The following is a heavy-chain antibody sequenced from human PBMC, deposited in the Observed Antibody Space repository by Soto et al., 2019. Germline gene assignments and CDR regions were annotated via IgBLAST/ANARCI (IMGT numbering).Heavy chain of an antibody. CDR3: ARALGLRLSEFALAF. J-gene: IGHJ4*02. CDR1: GYRFSDYG. V-gene: IGHV1-18*01. D-gene: IGHD2-21*02. Sequence: QVHLVQSGGEVKKPGASVRVSCKTSGYRFSDYGISWVRQAPGQGLEWMGWITPYNGNTKFAQKFQGRVTVTTDTSTRTAFMELRSLRPDDTAIYYCARALGLRLSEFALAFWGQGTLVIGSS. CDR2: ITPYNGNT.